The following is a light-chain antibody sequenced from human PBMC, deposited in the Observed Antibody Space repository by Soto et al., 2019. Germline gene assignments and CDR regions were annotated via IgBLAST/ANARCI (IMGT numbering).Light chain of an antibody. Sequence: QSALTQPASVSGSPGQSITISCSGTGSDVGAYNYVSWYQQHPAKAPKLMIYDVSNRPSGVSDRFSGSKSGNTASLTISGLQAEDEADSSCYAYTSSSPYVSGSGTNVTV. V-gene: IGLV2-14*01. CDR2: DVS. J-gene: IGLJ1*01. CDR1: GSDVGAYNY. CDR3: YAYTSSSPYV.